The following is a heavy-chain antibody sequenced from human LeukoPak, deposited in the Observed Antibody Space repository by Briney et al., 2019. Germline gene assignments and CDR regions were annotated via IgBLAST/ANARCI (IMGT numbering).Heavy chain of an antibody. J-gene: IGHJ4*02. Sequence: SETLSLTCTVSGGSISSSSYYWSWIRQPPGKGLEWIGYVYHTGSTYYNPSLRSRVTISVDRSKNQFFLKLSSVTAADTAVYYCARDYCSTTTCSYSDYWGQGTLVTVSS. V-gene: IGHV4-30-2*01. CDR3: ARDYCSTTTCSYSDY. CDR2: VYHTGST. D-gene: IGHD2-2*01. CDR1: GGSISSSSYY.